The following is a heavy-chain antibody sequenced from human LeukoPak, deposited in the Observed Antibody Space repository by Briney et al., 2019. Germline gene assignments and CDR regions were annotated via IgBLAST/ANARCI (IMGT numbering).Heavy chain of an antibody. J-gene: IGHJ4*02. CDR1: GFTFSSYG. CDR3: AKGPLDYDSSGDDY. CDR2: IRYDGSNK. Sequence: PGGSLRLSCAASGFTFSSYGMHWGRQAPGKGLEWVAFIRYDGSNKYYADSVKGRFTISRDNSKNTLYLQMNSLRAEDTAVYYCAKGPLDYDSSGDDYWGQGTLVTVSS. D-gene: IGHD3-22*01. V-gene: IGHV3-30*02.